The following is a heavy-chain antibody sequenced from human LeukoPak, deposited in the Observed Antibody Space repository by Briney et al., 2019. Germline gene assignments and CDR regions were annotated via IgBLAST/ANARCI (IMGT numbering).Heavy chain of an antibody. Sequence: SETLSLTCTVSGGSISSYYWSWIRQPARKGLEWIGRIYTSGSTNYNPSLKSRVTMSVDTSKNQFPLKLSSVTAADTAVYYCARERLYDSSGYHFDYWGQGTLVTVSS. D-gene: IGHD3-22*01. CDR1: GGSISSYY. J-gene: IGHJ4*02. V-gene: IGHV4-4*07. CDR2: IYTSGST. CDR3: ARERLYDSSGYHFDY.